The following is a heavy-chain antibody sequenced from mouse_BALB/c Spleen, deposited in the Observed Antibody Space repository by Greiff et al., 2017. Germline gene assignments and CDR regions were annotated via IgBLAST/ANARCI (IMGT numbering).Heavy chain of an antibody. D-gene: IGHD2-4*01. CDR3: ARSTMITTNAMDY. CDR1: GYSITSDYA. Sequence: EVKLMESGPGLVKPSQSLSLTCTVTGYSITSDYAWNWIRQFPGNKLEWMGYISYSGSTSYNPSLKSRISITRDTSKNQFFLQLNSVTTEDTATYYCARSTMITTNAMDYWGQGTSVTVSS. CDR2: ISYSGST. J-gene: IGHJ4*01. V-gene: IGHV3-2*02.